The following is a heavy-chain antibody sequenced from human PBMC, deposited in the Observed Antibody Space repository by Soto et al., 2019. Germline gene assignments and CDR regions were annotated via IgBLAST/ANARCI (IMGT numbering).Heavy chain of an antibody. V-gene: IGHV1-69*13. CDR1: GVTFSSYA. D-gene: IGHD2-15*01. CDR3: ARAFQYCSGGSCYFDWFEP. Sequence: ASVKVSCKASGVTFSSYAISWVRQSPGQGLEWMGGIIPIFGTANYAQKFQGRVTITADESTSTAYMELSSLRSEDTAVYYCARAFQYCSGGSCYFDWFEPLGQGTLVIVSS. CDR2: IIPIFGTA. J-gene: IGHJ5*02.